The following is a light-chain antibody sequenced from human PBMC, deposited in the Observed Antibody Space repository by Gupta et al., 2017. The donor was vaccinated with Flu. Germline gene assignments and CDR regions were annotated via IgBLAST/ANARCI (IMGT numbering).Light chain of an antibody. CDR3: QVWASSIEGV. J-gene: IGLJ3*02. Sequence: SYVLTQPPSLSVAPGQTASISCGGNNIRSKSVHWYQQNPGQAPVLVVYDDNDRPSAIPERDSGSKSGNNATLTLSRVEAGDEADYYCQVWASSIEGVFGGGTKLTVL. V-gene: IGLV3-21*02. CDR1: NIRSKS. CDR2: DDN.